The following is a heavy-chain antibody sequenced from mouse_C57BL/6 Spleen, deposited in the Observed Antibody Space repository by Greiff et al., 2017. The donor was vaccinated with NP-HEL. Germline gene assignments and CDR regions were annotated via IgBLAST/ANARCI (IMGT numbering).Heavy chain of an antibody. CDR1: GYAFSSSW. V-gene: IGHV1-82*01. CDR2: IYPGDGDT. Sequence: VQLQQSGPELVKPGASVKISCKASGYAFSSSWMNWVKQRPGKGLEWIGRIYPGDGDTNYNRKFKGKATLTADKSSSTAYMQLSSLTSEDSAVYFCARGHGDYWGQGTTLTVSS. D-gene: IGHD3-3*01. J-gene: IGHJ2*01. CDR3: ARGHGDY.